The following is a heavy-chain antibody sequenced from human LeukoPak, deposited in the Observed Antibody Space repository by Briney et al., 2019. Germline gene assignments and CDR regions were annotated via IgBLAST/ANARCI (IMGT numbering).Heavy chain of an antibody. CDR1: GFTLTSYA. V-gene: IGHV3-23*01. Sequence: PGGSLRLSCAASGFTLTSYAMSWVRQAPGKGLEWVSGISDDSGSTYYADSVRGRFTISRDNSKNTLYLQMNSLRVEDTAIYYCAKDQYSSGWYFDYWGQGTLVTVSS. J-gene: IGHJ4*02. CDR3: AKDQYSSGWYFDY. D-gene: IGHD6-19*01. CDR2: ISDDSGST.